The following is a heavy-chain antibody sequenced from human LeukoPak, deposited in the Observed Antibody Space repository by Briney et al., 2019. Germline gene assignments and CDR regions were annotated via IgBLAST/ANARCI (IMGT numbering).Heavy chain of an antibody. CDR3: AQGGSEIYYFYLGLDV. CDR2: ISYDGSNK. CDR1: GFSFNSYA. V-gene: IGHV3-30*18. D-gene: IGHD3-10*01. Sequence: GRSLRLSCAASGFSFNSYAIHWVRQAPGKGLEWVTVISYDGSNKHYADSVRGRFTISRDNSKNTLYLQMNSLRAEDTAVYYCAQGGSEIYYFYLGLDVWGRGTTVTVSS. J-gene: IGHJ6*02.